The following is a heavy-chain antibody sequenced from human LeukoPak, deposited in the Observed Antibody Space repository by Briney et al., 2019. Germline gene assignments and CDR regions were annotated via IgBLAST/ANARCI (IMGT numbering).Heavy chain of an antibody. D-gene: IGHD1-26*01. CDR3: ARDYANIVGATNPFDY. J-gene: IGHJ4*02. CDR1: GASISAGTYY. CDR2: IYYNGAT. V-gene: IGHV4-39*07. Sequence: SETLSLTCTVSGASISAGTYYWGWIRQPPGKGLEWIGSIYYNGATYYNPSLKSRVTILVDTSKNHFSLKLNSVTAADTAVYYCARDYANIVGATNPFDYWGQGTLVTVSS.